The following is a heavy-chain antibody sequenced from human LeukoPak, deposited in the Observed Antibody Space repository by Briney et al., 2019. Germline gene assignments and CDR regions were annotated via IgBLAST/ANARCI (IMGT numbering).Heavy chain of an antibody. CDR3: ARAPYGDYGRVDY. Sequence: ASVKVFCKASGYTFTSYYMHWVLQAPRQGLQWMGIINPSGGSTRYAQKFQGRVTMTRDTSTSTVYMELSSLRSEDTAVSYCARAPYGDYGRVDYWGQGTLVTVSS. J-gene: IGHJ4*02. CDR2: INPSGGST. CDR1: GYTFTSYY. D-gene: IGHD4-17*01. V-gene: IGHV1-46*01.